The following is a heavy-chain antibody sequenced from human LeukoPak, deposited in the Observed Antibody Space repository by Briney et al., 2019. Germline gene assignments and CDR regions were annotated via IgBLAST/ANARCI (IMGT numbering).Heavy chain of an antibody. CDR2: ISSTSTYI. V-gene: IGHV3-21*01. Sequence: GGSPRLSCAASGFTFSTYSMNWVRQAPGKGLEWVSSISSTSTYIYYADSVKGRFTISRDNAKNSLYLQMNNLRAEDTAVYYCARWDRFHGVWGQGTLVTVSS. D-gene: IGHD1-14*01. J-gene: IGHJ4*02. CDR1: GFTFSTYS. CDR3: ARWDRFHGV.